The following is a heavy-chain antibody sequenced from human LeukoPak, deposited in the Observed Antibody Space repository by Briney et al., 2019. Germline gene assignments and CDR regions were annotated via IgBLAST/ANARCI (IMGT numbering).Heavy chain of an antibody. Sequence: SETLSLTCTVSGGSITTYYWSWLRQPPGKGLEYIGQIHSSGSANYNPSLKSRVAMSLDASKNQFSLKLSSVTAADTAIYYCARDILMVGATHYFDYWGQGTLVTVSS. D-gene: IGHD1-26*01. CDR2: IHSSGSA. J-gene: IGHJ4*02. V-gene: IGHV4-59*01. CDR1: GGSITTYY. CDR3: ARDILMVGATHYFDY.